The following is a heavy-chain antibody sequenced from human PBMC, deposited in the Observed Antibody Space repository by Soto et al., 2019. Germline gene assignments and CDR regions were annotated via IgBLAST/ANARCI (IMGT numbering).Heavy chain of an antibody. Sequence: GGSLRLSCAASRFTFSTYEMIWVRQAPGKGLEWVSYISSSGNTVYYADSVKGRFTISRDNTRNSLYLQMNSLRDEDTALYYCVRYCSSTLCNGVATRTFDYWGQGTLVTVSS. CDR3: VRYCSSTLCNGVATRTFDY. CDR2: ISSSGNTV. V-gene: IGHV3-48*03. D-gene: IGHD2-2*01. J-gene: IGHJ4*02. CDR1: RFTFSTYE.